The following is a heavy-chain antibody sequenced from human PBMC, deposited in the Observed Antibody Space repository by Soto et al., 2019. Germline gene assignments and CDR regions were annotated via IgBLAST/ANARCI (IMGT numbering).Heavy chain of an antibody. CDR2: TYYRSRWYN. CDR1: GDSVSSSRAA. Sequence: QTLSLTCASSGDSVSSSRAAWNWIRQSPSRGLEWLGRTYYRSRWYNDYAVSVKSRIIINPDTSKNQFSLQLKSVTPEDTAVYYCARRAVLVAARLNTPGDYAFDIWGQGTMVTVSS. J-gene: IGHJ3*02. V-gene: IGHV6-1*01. CDR3: ARRAVLVAARLNTPGDYAFDI. D-gene: IGHD5-12*01.